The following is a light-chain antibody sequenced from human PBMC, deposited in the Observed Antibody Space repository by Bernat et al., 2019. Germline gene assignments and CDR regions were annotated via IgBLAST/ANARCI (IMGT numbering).Light chain of an antibody. Sequence: DVVMTQSPLSLPVTLGQPASISCRSGQSLVDSAGNTYLNWFQQRPGQSPRRLVYEVTKRDSGVPDRFSGSGSGTDFTLKISRVEAKDVGVYYCMQGTHSPVTFGHGTRLEIK. CDR3: MQGTHSPVT. J-gene: IGKJ5*01. V-gene: IGKV2-30*01. CDR2: EVT. CDR1: QSLVDSAGNTY.